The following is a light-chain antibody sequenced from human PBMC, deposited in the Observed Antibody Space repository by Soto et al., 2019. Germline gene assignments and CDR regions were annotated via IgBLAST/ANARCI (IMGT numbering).Light chain of an antibody. CDR3: QKYNNWPET. J-gene: IGKJ1*01. V-gene: IGKV3D-15*01. CDR1: QSVSSN. Sequence: EIVMTQSPGTLSLSPGETATLSCRASQSVSSNYVAWFHQKPGQAPRLLIYGASTRATGIAARFSGSGSGTEFTLTISGLQSEDFAVYFCQKYNNWPETFGQGTKVDNK. CDR2: GAS.